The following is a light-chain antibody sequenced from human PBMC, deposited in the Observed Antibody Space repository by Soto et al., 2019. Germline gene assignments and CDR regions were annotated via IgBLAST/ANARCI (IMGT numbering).Light chain of an antibody. CDR3: QQSYSTPWT. J-gene: IGKJ1*01. Sequence: DIRMTQSPSSLSASVGDRVTITCRASASISNNLNWYQQTPGKAPNLLIYAASSLQSGVPSRLSGSGSGKDFTLAIISLHPEDFATDDCQQSYSTPWTVGRGPNVELK. CDR2: AAS. CDR1: ASISNN. V-gene: IGKV1-39*01.